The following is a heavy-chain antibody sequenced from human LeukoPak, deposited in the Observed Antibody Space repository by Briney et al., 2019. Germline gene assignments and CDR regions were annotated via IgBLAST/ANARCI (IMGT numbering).Heavy chain of an antibody. D-gene: IGHD3-3*01. CDR2: ISSSGTTM. CDR1: GFTFSDYY. Sequence: PGGSLRLSCATSGFTFSDYYMSWIRQAPGRGLEWVSYISSSGTTMYFADSVKGRITISRDNARKSLYLQMNSLRAEDTAVYYCARLRFWGQGNLVTVST. CDR3: ARLRF. J-gene: IGHJ4*02. V-gene: IGHV3-11*01.